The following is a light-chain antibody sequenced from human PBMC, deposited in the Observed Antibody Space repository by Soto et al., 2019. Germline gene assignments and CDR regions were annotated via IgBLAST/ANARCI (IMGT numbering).Light chain of an antibody. CDR2: AAS. CDR1: QGISSC. Sequence: AIRMTQSPSSFSASTGDRVTITCRASQGISSCLAWYQQKPGKAPKLLIHAASTLQSGVPSRFSGSGSGTDFTLTISCLQSEDFATYYCQQYYSYPYTFGQGTKLEIK. J-gene: IGKJ2*01. CDR3: QQYYSYPYT. V-gene: IGKV1-8*01.